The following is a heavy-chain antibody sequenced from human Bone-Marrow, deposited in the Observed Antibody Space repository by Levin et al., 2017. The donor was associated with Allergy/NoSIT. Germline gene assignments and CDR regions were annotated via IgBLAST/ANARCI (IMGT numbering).Heavy chain of an antibody. Sequence: SETLSLTCTVSGGSISSGGYYWSWIRQHPGKGLEWIGYIYYSGSTYYNPSLKSRVTISVDTSKNQFSLKLSSVTAADTAVYYCARSYYYDSSGYLDYWGQGTLVTVSS. J-gene: IGHJ4*02. CDR2: IYYSGST. D-gene: IGHD3-22*01. V-gene: IGHV4-31*03. CDR3: ARSYYYDSSGYLDY. CDR1: GGSISSGGYY.